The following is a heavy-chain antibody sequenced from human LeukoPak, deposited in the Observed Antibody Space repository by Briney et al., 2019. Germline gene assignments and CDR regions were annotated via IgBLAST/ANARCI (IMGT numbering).Heavy chain of an antibody. CDR2: IIPILGIA. CDR3: ARDLRDGSGSPDYYYGMDV. Sequence: ASVKGSCKASGGTFSSYTISWVRQAPGQGLEWMGRIIPILGIANYAQKFHGKVTITADKPTRTASVELSSMRSEDTAVYYCARDLRDGSGSPDYYYGMDVWGQGTTVTVSS. D-gene: IGHD3-10*01. J-gene: IGHJ6*02. CDR1: GGTFSSYT. V-gene: IGHV1-69*04.